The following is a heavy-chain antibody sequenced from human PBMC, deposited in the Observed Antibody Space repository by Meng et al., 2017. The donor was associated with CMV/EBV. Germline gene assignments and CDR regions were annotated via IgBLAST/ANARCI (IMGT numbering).Heavy chain of an antibody. CDR2: INSDGSST. CDR1: GFTFSSYW. J-gene: IGHJ6*02. D-gene: IGHD3-3*01. V-gene: IGHV3-74*01. CDR3: ARGSSISDFWSGYYVGGYYYYGMDV. Sequence: GGSLRLSCAASGFTFSSYWMHWVRQAPGKGLVWVSRINSDGSSTSYADSVKGRFTISRDNAKNTLYLQMNSLRAEDTAVYYCARGSSISDFWSGYYVGGYYYYGMDVWGQGTTVTVSS.